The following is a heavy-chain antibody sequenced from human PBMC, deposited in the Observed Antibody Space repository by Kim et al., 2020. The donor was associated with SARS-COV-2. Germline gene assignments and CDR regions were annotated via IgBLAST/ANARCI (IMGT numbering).Heavy chain of an antibody. CDR1: GGSITSSTYY. D-gene: IGHD2-15*01. V-gene: IGHV4-39*02. CDR3: ARRPCWGGRYCSGGSSTFDY. CDR2: IYYNGST. J-gene: IGHJ4*02. Sequence: SETLSLTCAVSGGSITSSTYYWGWIRQPPGKGLEWIGSIYYNGSTYYNPSLKSRVTISVDTSKNRFSLKLTSVTAADTAVYYCARRPCWGGRYCSGGSSTFDYWGQGTLVTVSS.